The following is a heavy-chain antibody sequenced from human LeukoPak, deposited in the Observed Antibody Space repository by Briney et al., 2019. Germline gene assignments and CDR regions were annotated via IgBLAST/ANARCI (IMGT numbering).Heavy chain of an antibody. CDR2: ISWNSGSI. D-gene: IGHD3-22*01. J-gene: IGHJ4*02. Sequence: GGSLRLSCAASGFTFDDYAMHWVRQAPGKGLEWVSGISWNSGSIGYADSVKGRFTISRDNAKNSLYLQMNSLRAEDTAVYYCARDRVPASSEFDYWGQGTLVTVSS. CDR3: ARDRVPASSEFDY. CDR1: GFTFDDYA. V-gene: IGHV3-9*01.